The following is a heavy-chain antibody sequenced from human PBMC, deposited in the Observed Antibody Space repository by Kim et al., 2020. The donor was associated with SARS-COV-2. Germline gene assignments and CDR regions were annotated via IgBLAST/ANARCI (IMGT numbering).Heavy chain of an antibody. CDR2: INTNTGNP. J-gene: IGHJ5*02. Sequence: ASVKVSCKASGYTFTSYAMIWVRQAPGQGLEWMGWINTNTGNPTYAQGFTGRFVFPLDPAVSTAYLQLSSLKAEDTAVYYRARDRYSYGLNWFDPWGQGTLVTVSS. V-gene: IGHV7-4-1*02. CDR3: ARDRYSYGLNWFDP. CDR1: GYTFTSYA. D-gene: IGHD5-18*01.